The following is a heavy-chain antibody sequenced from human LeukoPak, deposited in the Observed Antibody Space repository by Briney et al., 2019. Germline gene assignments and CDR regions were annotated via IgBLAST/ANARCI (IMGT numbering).Heavy chain of an antibody. CDR2: INHSGST. J-gene: IGHJ4*02. V-gene: IGHV4-34*01. CDR3: ARRRGGEYYYDSSGYYYGQFDY. CDR1: GGPFSGYY. Sequence: ASETLSLTCAVYGGPFSGYYWSWIRQPPGKGLEWVGEINHSGSTNYNPSLKSRVTISVDTSKNQFSLKLSPVTAADTAVYYCARRRGGEYYYDSSGYYYGQFDYWGQGTLVTVSS. D-gene: IGHD3-22*01.